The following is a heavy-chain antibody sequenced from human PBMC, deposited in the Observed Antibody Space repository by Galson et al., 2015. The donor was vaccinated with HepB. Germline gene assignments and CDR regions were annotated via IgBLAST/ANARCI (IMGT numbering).Heavy chain of an antibody. CDR3: AKEPPYCGGDCYSVSDV. J-gene: IGHJ4*02. V-gene: IGHV3-23*01. CDR2: ISGSDATT. CDR1: GFTFSTYA. Sequence: SLRLSCAASGFTFSTYAITWVRQAPGKGLEWVSVISGSDATTFYADSVKGRFIIYRDNSENTVYLQMNSLRADDTAIYYCAKEPPYCGGDCYSVSDVWGQGTLVTVSS. D-gene: IGHD2-21*02.